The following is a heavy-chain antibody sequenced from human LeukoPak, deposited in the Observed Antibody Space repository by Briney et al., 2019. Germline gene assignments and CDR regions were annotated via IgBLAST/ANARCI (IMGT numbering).Heavy chain of an antibody. J-gene: IGHJ4*02. CDR3: ARVNLDSSGFYYFDY. V-gene: IGHV3-13*01. D-gene: IGHD3-22*01. CDR1: GFTFSSYD. Sequence: GGSLRLSCAASGFTFSSYDVHWVRQATGKGLEWVSAIGTAGDTYYPGSVKGRFTISRENAKNSLYLQMNSLRAGDTAVYYCARVNLDSSGFYYFDYWGQGTLVTVSS. CDR2: IGTAGDT.